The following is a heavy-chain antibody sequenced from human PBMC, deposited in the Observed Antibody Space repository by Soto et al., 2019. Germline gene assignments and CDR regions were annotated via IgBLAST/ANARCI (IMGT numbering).Heavy chain of an antibody. V-gene: IGHV4-34*01. CDR1: GGSFSGYY. CDR2: INYSGDT. Sequence: SETLSLTCAVYGGSFSGYYWSWIRQPPGKGLEWIGDINYSGDTTYNPSLKSRVTISIDTSKNQFSLKLSSVTAADTAFYYCAREGALLFGGNSDYYSTMDVWGQGTTVTVSS. D-gene: IGHD2-21*02. CDR3: AREGALLFGGNSDYYSTMDV. J-gene: IGHJ6*02.